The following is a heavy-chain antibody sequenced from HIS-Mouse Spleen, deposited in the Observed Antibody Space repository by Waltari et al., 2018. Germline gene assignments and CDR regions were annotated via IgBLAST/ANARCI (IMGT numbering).Heavy chain of an antibody. V-gene: IGHV4-39*07. J-gene: IGHJ2*01. CDR3: AREIPYSSSWYDWYFDL. D-gene: IGHD6-13*01. CDR2: IYYSGST. Sequence: QLQLQESGPGLVKPSETLSPTCTVPGGSIRSSSYYRGWIRQPPGKGLEWIGSIYYSGSTYYNPSLKSRVTISVDTSKNQFSLKLSSVTAADTAVYYCAREIPYSSSWYDWYFDLWGRGTLVTVSS. CDR1: GGSIRSSSYY.